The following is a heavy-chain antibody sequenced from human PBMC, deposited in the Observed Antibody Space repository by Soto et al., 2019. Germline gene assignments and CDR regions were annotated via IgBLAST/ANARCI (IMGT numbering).Heavy chain of an antibody. CDR2: FNPEDGEV. CDR3: ATPTPLRGTIITNINFDY. Sequence: QVPLVQSGAEVKRPGAPVMVSCQISGHTLTELSIHWVRQAPGQGLEWVGGFNPEDGEVLSSQSLQGRVTFTQHTVTATVYMELSGLTSDDTAVYYCATPTPLRGTIITNINFDYWGQGTLVTVSS. J-gene: IGHJ4*02. D-gene: IGHD1-7*01. CDR1: GHTLTELS. V-gene: IGHV1-24*01.